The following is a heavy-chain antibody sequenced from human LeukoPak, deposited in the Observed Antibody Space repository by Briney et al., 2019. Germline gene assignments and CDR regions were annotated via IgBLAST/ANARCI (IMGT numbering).Heavy chain of an antibody. V-gene: IGHV4-39*07. CDR2: IYYSGST. D-gene: IGHD3-22*01. J-gene: IGHJ4*02. CDR1: AGSISSKFYY. Sequence: PSETLSLTCTVSAGSISSKFYYWGWIRQPPGKGLEWIGSIYYSGSTYYNPSLRSRVIISVDTSKNQFSLKVTSVTAADTAVYYCAREDYYDSSGYYLDCWGQGTLVTVSS. CDR3: AREDYYDSSGYYLDC.